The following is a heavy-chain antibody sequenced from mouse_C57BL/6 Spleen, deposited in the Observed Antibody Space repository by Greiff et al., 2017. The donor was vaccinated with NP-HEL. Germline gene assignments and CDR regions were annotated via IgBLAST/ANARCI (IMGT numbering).Heavy chain of an antibody. J-gene: IGHJ3*01. CDR2: IDPSDSYT. Sequence: VQLQQSGAELVKPGASVKLSCKASGYTFNSYWMQWVKQRPGQGLEWIGEIDPSDSYTNYNQKFKGKATLTVDTSSSTAYMQLSSLTSEASAVYYCASGVPNYYGSSVFAYWGQGTLVTVSA. V-gene: IGHV1-50*01. CDR3: ASGVPNYYGSSVFAY. D-gene: IGHD1-1*01. CDR1: GYTFNSYW.